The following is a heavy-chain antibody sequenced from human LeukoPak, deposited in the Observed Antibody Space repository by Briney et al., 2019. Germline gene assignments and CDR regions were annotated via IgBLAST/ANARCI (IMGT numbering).Heavy chain of an antibody. CDR3: ARSPTGGRQDY. CDR2: IYDSGST. D-gene: IGHD2-15*01. J-gene: IGHJ4*02. V-gene: IGHV4-59*08. CDR1: GVSISSFY. Sequence: PSETLSLTCTVSGVSISSFYWSWIRQPPGRGLEWIGYIYDSGSTNYNPSLKSRVTISVDTSKNQFSLNLSSVTAADTAVYYCARSPTGGRQDYWGQGTLVTVSS.